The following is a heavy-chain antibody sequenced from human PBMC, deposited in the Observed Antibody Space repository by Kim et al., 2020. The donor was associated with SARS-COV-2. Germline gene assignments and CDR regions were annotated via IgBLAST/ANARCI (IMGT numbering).Heavy chain of an antibody. J-gene: IGHJ4*02. CDR1: GGSISSSSYY. CDR3: ARDPRDGYNREGY. D-gene: IGHD5-12*01. Sequence: SETLSLTCTVSGGSISSSSYYWGWIRQPPGKGLEWIGSIYYSGSTYYNPSLKSRVTISVDTSKNQFSLKLSSVTAADTAVYYCARDPRDGYNREGYWGQGTLVTVSS. V-gene: IGHV4-39*07. CDR2: IYYSGST.